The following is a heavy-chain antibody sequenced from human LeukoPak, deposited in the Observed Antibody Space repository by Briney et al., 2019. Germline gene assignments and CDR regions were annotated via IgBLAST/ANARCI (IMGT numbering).Heavy chain of an antibody. V-gene: IGHV3-53*01. CDR2: IYSGGST. J-gene: IGHJ6*02. D-gene: IGHD6-13*01. CDR3: ARGGSSSWHYYYYYGMDV. CDR1: GFTVSSNY. Sequence: GRSLRLSCAASGFTVSSNYMSWVRQAPGKGLEWVSVIYSGGSTYYADSVKGRFTISRDNSKNTLYLQMNSLRAEDTAVHYCARGGSSSWHYYYYYGMDVWGQGTTVTVSS.